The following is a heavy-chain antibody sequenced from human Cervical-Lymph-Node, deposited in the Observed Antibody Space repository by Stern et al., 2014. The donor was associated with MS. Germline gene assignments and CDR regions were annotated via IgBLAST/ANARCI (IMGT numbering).Heavy chain of an antibody. D-gene: IGHD1-26*01. CDR2: ITWNSATI. Sequence: EVHLVESGGGFVQPGKSLRLSCGASGLSIDESAMHWVRQAPGKGLEWVAGITWNSATIDYADSVRGRFTISRDNANNSVHLQMNSLRAEDTALYYCVKDRNGYYSRFDNWGQGTLVTVSS. J-gene: IGHJ4*02. CDR1: GLSIDESA. CDR3: VKDRNGYYSRFDN. V-gene: IGHV3-9*01.